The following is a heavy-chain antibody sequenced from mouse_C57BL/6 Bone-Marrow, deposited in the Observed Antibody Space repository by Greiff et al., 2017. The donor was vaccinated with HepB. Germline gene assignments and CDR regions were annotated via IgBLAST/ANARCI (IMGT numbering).Heavy chain of an antibody. V-gene: IGHV7-1*01. CDR3: ARGIYYYGSSYYDFDY. CDR2: SRNKANDYTT. J-gene: IGHJ2*01. D-gene: IGHD1-1*01. Sequence: EVKVVESGGGLVQSGRSLRLSCATSGFTFSDFYMEWVRQAPGKGLEWIAASRNKANDYTTEYSASVKGRFIVSRDTSQSILYLQMNALRAEDTAIYYCARGIYYYGSSYYDFDYWGQGTTLTVSS. CDR1: GFTFSDFY.